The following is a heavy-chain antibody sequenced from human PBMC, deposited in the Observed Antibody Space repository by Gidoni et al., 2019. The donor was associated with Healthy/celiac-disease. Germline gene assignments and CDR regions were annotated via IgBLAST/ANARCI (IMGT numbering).Heavy chain of an antibody. D-gene: IGHD6-19*01. Sequence: QVQLQESGPGLVKPSQTLSLTCTVPGGSISSGSYYWSWIRQPAGKGLEWIGRIYTSGSTNYNPSLKSRVTISVDTSKNQFSLKLSSVTAADTAVYYCARAEARAVAGTGGFDYWGQGTLVTVSS. J-gene: IGHJ4*02. V-gene: IGHV4-61*02. CDR3: ARAEARAVAGTGGFDY. CDR2: IYTSGST. CDR1: GGSISSGSYY.